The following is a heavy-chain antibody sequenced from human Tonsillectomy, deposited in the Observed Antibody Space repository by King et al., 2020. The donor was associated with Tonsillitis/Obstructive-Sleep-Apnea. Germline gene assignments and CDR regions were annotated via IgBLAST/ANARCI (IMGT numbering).Heavy chain of an antibody. CDR1: GYSFTSYW. CDR2: RSLGDSDT. CDR3: ARQVLGGYSYVSN. J-gene: IGHJ4*02. D-gene: IGHD5-18*01. V-gene: IGHV5-51*01. Sequence: VQLVESGAEVKKPGESLKISCKGSGYSFTSYWIGWVRQMPGKGREWMGIRSLGDSDTRYSPSFQGQVTISADKSISTSYLQWSSLKASDTAMYYCARQVLGGYSYVSNWGQGTLVTVSS.